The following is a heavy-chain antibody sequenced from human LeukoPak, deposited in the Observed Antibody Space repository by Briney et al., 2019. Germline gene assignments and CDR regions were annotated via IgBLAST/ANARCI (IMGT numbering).Heavy chain of an antibody. Sequence: PGGSLRLSCAASGFTFGTYWIHWVRQAPGKGLVWVSRISDDGRNTMYADSVKGRFTISRDNAKNSLYLQMNSLRAEDMAVYYCARGGYGPDNRGPGTLVTVSS. CDR1: GFTFGTYW. V-gene: IGHV3-74*03. CDR2: ISDDGRNT. J-gene: IGHJ4*02. CDR3: ARGGYGPDN. D-gene: IGHD1-1*01.